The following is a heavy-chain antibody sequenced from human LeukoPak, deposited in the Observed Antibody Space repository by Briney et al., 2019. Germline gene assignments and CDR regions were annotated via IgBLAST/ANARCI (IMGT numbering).Heavy chain of an antibody. Sequence: GASVKVSCKASGYTFTDFYMLWVRQAPGQGLEWMGWINPNSGDTNYAQKFQDRVTMTREKSITTVYMELSRLRSDDTAVYYCARELRYCIDYWGQGTLATVSS. J-gene: IGHJ4*02. D-gene: IGHD2-15*01. CDR1: GYTFTDFY. CDR3: ARELRYCIDY. V-gene: IGHV1-2*02. CDR2: INPNSGDT.